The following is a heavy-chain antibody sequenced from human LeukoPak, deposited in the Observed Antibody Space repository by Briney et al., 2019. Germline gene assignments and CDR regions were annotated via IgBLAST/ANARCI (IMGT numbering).Heavy chain of an antibody. D-gene: IGHD3-10*01. V-gene: IGHV3-23*01. J-gene: IGHJ4*02. CDR3: AKAVRSMVTGGGYFDS. CDR2: LSGGGDSR. Sequence: PGGSLRLSCAASGFAFSNYAMSWVRQAPGKGLEWVSSLSGGGDSRYYADSVMGRFTISRDNSKNTLYLQMNSLRAEDTAVYYCAKAVRSMVTGGGYFDSWGQGTLVTTSS. CDR1: GFAFSNYA.